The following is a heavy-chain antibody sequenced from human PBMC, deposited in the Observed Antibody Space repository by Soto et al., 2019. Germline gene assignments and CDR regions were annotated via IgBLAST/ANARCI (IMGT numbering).Heavy chain of an antibody. CDR3: AREADSSSWYWFDP. CDR1: GGSFSGYY. Sequence: PSETLSLTCAVYGGSFSGYYWSWIRQPPGKGLEWIGEINHSGSTNYNPSLKSRVTISVDTSKNQFSLKLSSVTAADTAVYYCAREADSSSWYWFDPWGQGTLVTVSS. D-gene: IGHD6-13*01. J-gene: IGHJ5*02. CDR2: INHSGST. V-gene: IGHV4-34*01.